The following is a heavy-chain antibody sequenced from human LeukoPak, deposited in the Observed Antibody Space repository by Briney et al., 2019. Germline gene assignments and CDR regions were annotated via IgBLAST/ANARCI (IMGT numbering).Heavy chain of an antibody. Sequence: GVSLRLSCAASGFTFSDYYMSWIRQAPGKGLEWVSYISSSSSYTNYADSVKGRFTISRDNAKNSLYLQMNSLRAEDTAVYYCARGPAGTGAFDIWGQGTMATVSS. V-gene: IGHV3-11*06. CDR2: ISSSSSYT. CDR1: GFTFSDYY. D-gene: IGHD6-13*01. J-gene: IGHJ3*02. CDR3: ARGPAGTGAFDI.